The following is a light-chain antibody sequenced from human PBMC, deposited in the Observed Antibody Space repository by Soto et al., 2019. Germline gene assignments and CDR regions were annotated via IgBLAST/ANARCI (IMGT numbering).Light chain of an antibody. Sequence: QSAMTQPPSASGTPGQRITISCSGSSSNIGSNYVYWYQQLPGSAPKLLLSRNNQRPSGVPDRFSGSKSGTSASLAISGLRSEDEADYYCAAWDDGLSGWVFGGGTKLTVL. CDR2: RNN. CDR1: SSNIGSNY. V-gene: IGLV1-47*01. J-gene: IGLJ3*02. CDR3: AAWDDGLSGWV.